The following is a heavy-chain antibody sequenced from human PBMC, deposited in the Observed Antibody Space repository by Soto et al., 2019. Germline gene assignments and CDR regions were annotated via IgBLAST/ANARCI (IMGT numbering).Heavy chain of an antibody. V-gene: IGHV4-34*01. CDR1: GGSFSGYC. CDR2: INHSGST. Sequence: SETLSLTCAVSGGSFSGYCWRWIRQPPGKGLEWIGEINHSGSTNYNPSLKSRVTISLDTSKSQFSLKLSSVTAADTAVYYCVRCWKYYDFSSVYSRPRYYFNYWGHGTLVTVSS. CDR3: VRCWKYYDFSSVYSRPRYYFNY. D-gene: IGHD3-3*01. J-gene: IGHJ4*01.